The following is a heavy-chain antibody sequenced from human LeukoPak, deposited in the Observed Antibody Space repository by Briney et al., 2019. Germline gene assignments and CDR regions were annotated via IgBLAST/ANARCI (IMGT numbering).Heavy chain of an antibody. D-gene: IGHD4-23*01. CDR1: GFTFSSYA. CDR3: AKLLYYGGNSEYFDY. V-gene: IGHV3-23*01. J-gene: IGHJ4*02. CDR2: FSGTGGST. Sequence: GGSLRLPCAASGFTFSSYAMSWVRQTPGKGLEWVSGFSGTGGSTHYGNSVKGRFTISRDNFRNTLYLKMNSLRAEDTAVYYCAKLLYYGGNSEYFDYWGQGTLVTVSS.